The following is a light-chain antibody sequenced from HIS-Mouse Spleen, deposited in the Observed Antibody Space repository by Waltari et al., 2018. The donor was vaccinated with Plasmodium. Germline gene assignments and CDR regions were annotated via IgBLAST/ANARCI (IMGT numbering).Light chain of an antibody. CDR3: QQSDSTPRT. CDR2: AAP. CDR1: QGISNN. V-gene: IGKV1-39*01. J-gene: IGKJ3*01. Sequence: DIQMTQSPSSLSASVGDRVTITCRASQGISNNLNWYQQKPGKTPKLLIYAAPSLQSGIPSRFSDSGSGADYTLTIRSLQPEDFATYYCQQSDSTPRTFGPGTEVDIK.